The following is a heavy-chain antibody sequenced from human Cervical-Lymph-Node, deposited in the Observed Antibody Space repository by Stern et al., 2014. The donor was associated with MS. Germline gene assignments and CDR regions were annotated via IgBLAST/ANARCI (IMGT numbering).Heavy chain of an antibody. V-gene: IGHV1-8*01. CDR3: TRGWSA. Sequence: VQLLESGAEVKKPGASVKVSCKASGYTFTSDDINWVRQVPGQGLEWMGWMNPDSGDTGYAQKFRGKFPITRDLSISTAYMEMSSLKSEDTAVYYCTRGWSAWGQGTLVTVSS. CDR2: MNPDSGDT. J-gene: IGHJ1*01. CDR1: GYTFTSDD. D-gene: IGHD3-3*01.